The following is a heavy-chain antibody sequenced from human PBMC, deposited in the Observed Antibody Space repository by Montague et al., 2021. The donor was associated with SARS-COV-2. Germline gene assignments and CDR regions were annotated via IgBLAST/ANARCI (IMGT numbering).Heavy chain of an antibody. D-gene: IGHD3-3*01. V-gene: IGHV4-39*07. J-gene: IGHJ3*01. Sequence: SETLSLTCTVSGGSISVSSYYWVWIRQPPGKGLEWIGSIYYGGTADYNPSLKSRVTISVDTSNNQFSLKLTSVTAADTATYYCARGQVTIFAVLIMLPAAGALDLWGQGTTVTVSS. CDR3: ARGQVTIFAVLIMLPAAGALDL. CDR2: IYYGGTA. CDR1: GGSISVSSYY.